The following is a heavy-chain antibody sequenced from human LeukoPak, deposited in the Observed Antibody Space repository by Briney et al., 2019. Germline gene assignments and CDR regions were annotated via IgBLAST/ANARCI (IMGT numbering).Heavy chain of an antibody. Sequence: ASVKVSCKASGGTFSSYATSWVRQAPGQGLEWMGGIIPIFGTANYAQKFQGRVTITADESTSTAYMELSSLRSEDTAVYYFARDRYRAYCGGDCYPDHYWGQGTLVTVSS. D-gene: IGHD2-21*01. J-gene: IGHJ4*02. CDR1: GGTFSSYA. CDR3: ARDRYRAYCGGDCYPDHY. V-gene: IGHV1-69*13. CDR2: IIPIFGTA.